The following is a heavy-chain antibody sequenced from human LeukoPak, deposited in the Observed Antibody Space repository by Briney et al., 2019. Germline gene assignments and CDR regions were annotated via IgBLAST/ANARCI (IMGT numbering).Heavy chain of an antibody. J-gene: IGHJ2*01. V-gene: IGHV3-48*03. CDR3: ARRTVHWYFDL. D-gene: IGHD1-1*01. Sequence: GGSLRLSCAASGFTFSSYEMNWVRQAPGEGLEWVSYISTGGITIYYADSMKGRFTISRDNAKNSLYLQMNNLRAEDTAVYYCARRTVHWYFDLWGRGTLVTVSS. CDR2: ISTGGITI. CDR1: GFTFSSYE.